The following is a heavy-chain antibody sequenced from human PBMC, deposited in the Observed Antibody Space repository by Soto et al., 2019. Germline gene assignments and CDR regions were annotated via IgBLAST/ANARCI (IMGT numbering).Heavy chain of an antibody. Sequence: ASVKVSCKASGYTFTSYDIHWVRQAPGQRLEWMGWINTVDGNTKYSQNFQGRVTITRDTSASTAYLGLSSLRSEDTAVYYCASESYSSSDNWIYSWCQGALVTVSA. CDR2: INTVDGNT. V-gene: IGHV1-3*04. D-gene: IGHD6-13*01. J-gene: IGHJ5*01. CDR3: ASESYSSSDNWIYS. CDR1: GYTFTSYD.